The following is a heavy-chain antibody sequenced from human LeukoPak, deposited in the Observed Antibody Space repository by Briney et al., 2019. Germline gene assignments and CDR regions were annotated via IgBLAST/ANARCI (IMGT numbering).Heavy chain of an antibody. CDR1: GESFSGYY. Sequence: SETLSLTCAVYGESFSGYYWSWIRQPPGKGLEWIGEINHSGSTNYNPSLKSRVTISVDTSKNQFSLKLSSVTAADTAVYYCARVIAAAGGGDYWGQGTLVTVSS. J-gene: IGHJ4*02. CDR3: ARVIAAAGGGDY. CDR2: INHSGST. D-gene: IGHD6-13*01. V-gene: IGHV4-34*01.